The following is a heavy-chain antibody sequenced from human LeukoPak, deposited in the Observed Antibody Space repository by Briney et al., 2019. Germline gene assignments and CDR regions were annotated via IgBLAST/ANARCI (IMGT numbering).Heavy chain of an antibody. Sequence: GGSLRLSCAASGFTFSNYEMNWVRQAPGKGLEWLSYISGSGTAIYHADSVKGRFTISRDNAKNSLYLQMNSLRAEDTAVYYCARIGAGSSRDYWGQGTLVTVSS. D-gene: IGHD6-13*01. V-gene: IGHV3-48*03. CDR2: ISGSGTAI. CDR3: ARIGAGSSRDY. J-gene: IGHJ4*02. CDR1: GFTFSNYE.